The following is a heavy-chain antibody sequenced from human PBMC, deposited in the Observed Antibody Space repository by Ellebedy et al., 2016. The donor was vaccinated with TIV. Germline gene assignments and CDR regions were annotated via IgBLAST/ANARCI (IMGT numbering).Heavy chain of an antibody. CDR3: ARGRGWGFDY. CDR2: IKQEGNEK. D-gene: IGHD1-26*01. Sequence: GESLKISCAASGFTFSSYWMSWVRQAPGKGLEWVASIKQEGNEKRYVDSVKGRFTISRDNVKNSLYLQMSSLRAEDTAVYYCARGRGWGFDYWGQGTLVTVSS. V-gene: IGHV3-7*01. J-gene: IGHJ4*02. CDR1: GFTFSSYW.